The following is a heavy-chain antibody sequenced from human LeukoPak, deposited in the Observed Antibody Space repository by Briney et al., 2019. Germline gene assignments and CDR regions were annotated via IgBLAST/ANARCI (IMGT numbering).Heavy chain of an antibody. CDR1: GFTFSSYA. J-gene: IGHJ3*02. V-gene: IGHV3-23*01. D-gene: IGHD2-15*01. CDR3: ASRYCSGGTCAENI. CDR2: ISGSGGST. Sequence: GGSLRLSWAASGFTFSSYAMSWVRQAPGKGLEWVSAISGSGGSTYYTDSVKGRFTISRDISENTVYLQMSSLRADDTAVYYCASRYCSGGTCAENIWGQGTMVTVSS.